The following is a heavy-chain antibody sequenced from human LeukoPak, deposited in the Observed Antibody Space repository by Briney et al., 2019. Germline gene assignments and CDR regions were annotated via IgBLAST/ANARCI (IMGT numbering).Heavy chain of an antibody. J-gene: IGHJ4*02. D-gene: IGHD3-22*01. CDR2: IWYDGSNK. Sequence: GGSLRLSCAASGFTFSSYGMHWVRQAPGKGLEWVAVIWYDGSNKYCADSVKGRFTISRDNSKNTLYLQMNSLRAEDTAVYYCASLYDSSGYRVFDYWGQGTLVTVSS. CDR3: ASLYDSSGYRVFDY. CDR1: GFTFSSYG. V-gene: IGHV3-33*01.